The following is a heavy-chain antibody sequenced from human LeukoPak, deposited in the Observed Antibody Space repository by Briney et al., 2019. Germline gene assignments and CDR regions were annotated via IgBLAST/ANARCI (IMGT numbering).Heavy chain of an antibody. CDR3: VRDKDGYNF. D-gene: IGHD5-24*01. Sequence: GGSLRLSRAASGFTFNTYVMHWVRQAPGKGLVWVARIDTDGKTTTYAYSVKGRFTISRDNTKNMLYVQMNSLRAEDKAACYCVRDKDGYNFWGQGTLVSVSS. J-gene: IGHJ4*02. V-gene: IGHV3-74*01. CDR1: GFTFNTYV. CDR2: IDTDGKTT.